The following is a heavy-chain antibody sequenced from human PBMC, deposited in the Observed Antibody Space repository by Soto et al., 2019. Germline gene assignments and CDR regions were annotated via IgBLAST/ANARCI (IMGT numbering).Heavy chain of an antibody. J-gene: IGHJ4*02. V-gene: IGHV1-18*01. CDR2: VSAYNGNT. CDR1: GYTFTSFG. D-gene: IGHD1-1*01. CDR3: ATLAGTFQRNFDY. Sequence: ASVKVSCKASGYTFTSFGINWVRQAPGQGLEWMGWVSAYNGNTKYAQKLQGRVTMTTDSSTSTAYMELRSLRSDDTAMYYCATLAGTFQRNFDYWGQGTLVTVSS.